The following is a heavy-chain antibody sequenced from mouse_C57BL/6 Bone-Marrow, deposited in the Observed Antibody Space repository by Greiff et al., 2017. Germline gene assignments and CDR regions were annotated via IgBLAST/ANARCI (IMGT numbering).Heavy chain of an antibody. Sequence: VQLQESGPELVKPGASVKISCKASGYAFSSSGMNWVKQGPGKGLEWIGWIYPGDGDTNYNGKFKGKATLTADKASSTAYMQLSSLTSEDSAVYFCATPIYYSGSTWFAYWGQGTLVTVSA. V-gene: IGHV1-82*01. CDR3: ATPIYYSGSTWFAY. CDR2: IYPGDGDT. CDR1: GYAFSSSG. J-gene: IGHJ3*01. D-gene: IGHD1-1*01.